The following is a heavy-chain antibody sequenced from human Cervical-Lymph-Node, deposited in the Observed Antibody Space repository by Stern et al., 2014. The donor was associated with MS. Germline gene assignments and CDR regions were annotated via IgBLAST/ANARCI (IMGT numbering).Heavy chain of an antibody. CDR3: AAEVAAAGNFDY. CDR2: IVVGSGNK. V-gene: IGHV1-58*01. D-gene: IGHD6-13*01. J-gene: IGHJ4*02. CDR1: GFTFTSSA. Sequence: QLLESGPEVKKPGTSVKVSCKASGFTFTSSAVQWVRQARGQRLAWKGWIVVGSGNKNYAQKFQERVTITRDMSTSTAYMELSSLRSEDTAVYYCAAEVAAAGNFDYWGQGTLVTVSS.